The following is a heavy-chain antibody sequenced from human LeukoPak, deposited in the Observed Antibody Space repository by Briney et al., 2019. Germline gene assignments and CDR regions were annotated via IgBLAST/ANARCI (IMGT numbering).Heavy chain of an antibody. D-gene: IGHD1-1*01. CDR3: ARVWRTSPYYFDY. V-gene: IGHV1-69*13. J-gene: IGHJ4*02. CDR2: IIPIFGTA. Sequence: ASVKVSCKASGGTFSSYAISWVLQAPGQGLEWMGGIIPIFGTANYAQKFQGRVTITADEPTSTAYMELSSLRSDDTAVYYCARVWRTSPYYFDYWGQGTLVTVSS. CDR1: GGTFSSYA.